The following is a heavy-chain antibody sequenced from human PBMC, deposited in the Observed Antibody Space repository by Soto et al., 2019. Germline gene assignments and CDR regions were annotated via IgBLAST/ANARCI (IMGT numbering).Heavy chain of an antibody. CDR1: GGSISSGGYY. CDR3: ARESLVVAAAFDY. CDR2: IYYSGST. V-gene: IGHV4-31*03. J-gene: IGHJ4*02. D-gene: IGHD2-15*01. Sequence: SETLSLTCTVSGGSISSGGYYWSWIRQHPGKGLEYIGYIYYSGSTYYNPSLKSRVTISVDTSKNQFSLKLTSVTAADTAVYYCARESLVVAAAFDYWGQGTLVTVS.